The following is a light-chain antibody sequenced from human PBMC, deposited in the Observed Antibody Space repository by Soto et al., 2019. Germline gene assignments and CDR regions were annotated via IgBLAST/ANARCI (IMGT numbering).Light chain of an antibody. J-gene: IGKJ2*01. CDR2: KGS. CDR1: QSLVYSDGNTY. Sequence: DVVMTQTPLSSPVTLGQPASISCSSSQSLVYSDGNTYLSWLQQRPGQPPRLLIYKGSNRFSGVPDRFSGSGAGTDFTLTISRVEAEDVAIYSCMQTTHLPHTFGQGTKLEIK. CDR3: MQTTHLPHT. V-gene: IGKV2-24*01.